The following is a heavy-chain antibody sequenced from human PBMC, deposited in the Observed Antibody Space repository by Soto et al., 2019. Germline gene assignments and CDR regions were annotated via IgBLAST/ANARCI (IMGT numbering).Heavy chain of an antibody. CDR2: IIPIFGTA. Sequence: GASVKVSCKASGGTFSSYAISWVRQAPGQGLEWMGGIIPIFGTANYAQKFQGRVTITADESTSTAYMELSSLRSEDTAVYYCAGTMVRGDGHFSYGMDVWGQGTTVTVSS. V-gene: IGHV1-69*13. CDR1: GGTFSSYA. J-gene: IGHJ6*02. D-gene: IGHD3-10*01. CDR3: AGTMVRGDGHFSYGMDV.